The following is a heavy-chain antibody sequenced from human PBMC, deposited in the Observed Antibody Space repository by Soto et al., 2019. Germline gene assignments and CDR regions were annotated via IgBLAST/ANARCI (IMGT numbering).Heavy chain of an antibody. CDR2: IYYSGNT. CDR3: ARGWVYFDF. V-gene: IGHV4-59*01. J-gene: IGHJ4*02. D-gene: IGHD6-13*01. Sequence: QVQLQESGPGLVKPSETLSLTCTVSGGSITSYYWSWIRQPPGKGLEWIGYIYYSGNTNYNPSLPSRVTISVDTSKNQFSLKLSSATAADTAVYYCARGWVYFDFWGQGTLVTVSS. CDR1: GGSITSYY.